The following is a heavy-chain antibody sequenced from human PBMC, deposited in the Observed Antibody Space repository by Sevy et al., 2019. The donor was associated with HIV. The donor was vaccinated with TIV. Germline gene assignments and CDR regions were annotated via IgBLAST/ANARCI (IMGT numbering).Heavy chain of an antibody. J-gene: IGHJ6*03. CDR1: GGTFSSYA. V-gene: IGHV1-69*13. CDR2: IIPIFGTA. CDR3: AREGYGSGSYASLSDYYYYYYMDV. Sequence: ASVKVSCKASGGTFSSYAISWVRQAPGQGLEWMGRIIPIFGTANYAQKFQGRVTITADESTSTAYMELSSLRSEDTAVYYCAREGYGSGSYASLSDYYYYYYMDVWGKGTPVTVSS. D-gene: IGHD3-10*01.